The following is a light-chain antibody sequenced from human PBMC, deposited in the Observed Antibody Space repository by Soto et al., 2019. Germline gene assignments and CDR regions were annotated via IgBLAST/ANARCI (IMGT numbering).Light chain of an antibody. Sequence: QSALTPPSSVSGSPGQSISIAGPGSSMDVGGYNYVSWYQQHPGKTPKLMICDVSNRPSGASNRFSGSKSGNTASLTISGLQAEDEAEYYCSSYTSSSTYVFGTGTKVTVL. CDR3: SSYTSSSTYV. V-gene: IGLV2-14*03. CDR2: DVS. CDR1: SMDVGGYNY. J-gene: IGLJ1*01.